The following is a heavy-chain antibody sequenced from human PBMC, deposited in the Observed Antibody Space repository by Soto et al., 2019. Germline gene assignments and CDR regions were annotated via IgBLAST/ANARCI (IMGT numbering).Heavy chain of an antibody. CDR2: TYYRSKWYN. D-gene: IGHD2-2*01. J-gene: IGHJ4*02. CDR1: GDSVSSNSAA. Sequence: SQTLSLTCAISGDSVSSNSAAWNWIRQSPSRGLEWLGRTYYRSKWYNDYAVSVKSRITINPDTSKNQFSLQLNSVTPEDAAVYYCAGSAIPAGDYYFDYWGQGTLVTVSS. V-gene: IGHV6-1*01. CDR3: AGSAIPAGDYYFDY.